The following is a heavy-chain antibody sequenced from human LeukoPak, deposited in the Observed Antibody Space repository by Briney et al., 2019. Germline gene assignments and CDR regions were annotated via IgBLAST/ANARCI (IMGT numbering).Heavy chain of an antibody. CDR1: GYTFTSYY. Sequence: ASVKVSCKASGYTFTSYYMHWVRQAPGQGLEWMGIINPSGGSTSYAQKFQGRVTMTRDTSTSTVYMELSSLRSEDTAVYYCARAHPYGDYGVYFDYGGQGTLVTVPS. V-gene: IGHV1-46*01. D-gene: IGHD4-17*01. CDR3: ARAHPYGDYGVYFDY. CDR2: INPSGGST. J-gene: IGHJ4*02.